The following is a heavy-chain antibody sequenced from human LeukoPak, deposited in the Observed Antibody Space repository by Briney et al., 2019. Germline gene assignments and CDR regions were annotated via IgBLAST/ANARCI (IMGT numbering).Heavy chain of an antibody. Sequence: ASVKVSCKVSGFTLTELSMHWVRQAPGKGLEWMGGFDPEDGETIYAQKFQGRVTMTEDTSTDTAYMELSSLRSEDTAVYYCATPAASYYGMDVWGRGTTVTVSS. J-gene: IGHJ6*02. CDR3: ATPAASYYGMDV. D-gene: IGHD2-2*01. V-gene: IGHV1-24*01. CDR2: FDPEDGET. CDR1: GFTLTELS.